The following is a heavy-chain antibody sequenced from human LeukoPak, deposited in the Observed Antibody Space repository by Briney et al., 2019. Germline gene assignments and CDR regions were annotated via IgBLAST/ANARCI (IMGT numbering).Heavy chain of an antibody. V-gene: IGHV1-46*01. D-gene: IGHD1-14*01. J-gene: IGHJ6*03. CDR3: ARSSGRSPNRDYMDV. CDR2: INPSGGST. CDR1: GYTFSSYA. Sequence: GASVKVSCKASGYTFSSYAMNWVRQAPGQGLEWMGIINPSGGSTSYAQKFQGRVTMTRDMSTSTVYMELSSLRSEDTAVYYCARSSGRSPNRDYMDVWGKGTTVTISS.